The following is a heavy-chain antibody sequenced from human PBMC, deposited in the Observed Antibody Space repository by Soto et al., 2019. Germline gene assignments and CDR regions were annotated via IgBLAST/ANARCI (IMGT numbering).Heavy chain of an antibody. CDR1: GFTFSGSA. D-gene: IGHD3-16*01. J-gene: IGHJ4*02. CDR3: RRLWAGGDDRDSPPYYLDS. CDR2: IKARSYNYAT. V-gene: IGHV3-73*02. Sequence: EVQLVESGGGLVQPGESVIISCAASGFTFSGSAIHWVRQTSGKGLEWLGRIKARSYNYATAYTASLKGRFTISRDDSKNKAYLQMTSLKTEDTGVYFCRRLWAGGDDRDSPPYYLDSWGQGTLVTVSS.